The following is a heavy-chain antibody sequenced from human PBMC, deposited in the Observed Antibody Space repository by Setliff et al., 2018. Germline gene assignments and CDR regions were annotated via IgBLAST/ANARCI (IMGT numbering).Heavy chain of an antibody. CDR3: AKDPHLAATPTLFDY. Sequence: PGGSLRLSCPASGFTFSSYGMHWVRQAPGKGLEWVAVISYDGSNKYYADSVKGRFTISRDNSKNTLYLQMNSLRAEDTAVYYCAKDPHLAATPTLFDYWGQGTLVTVSS. V-gene: IGHV3-30*18. CDR1: GFTFSSYG. J-gene: IGHJ4*02. D-gene: IGHD2-15*01. CDR2: ISYDGSNK.